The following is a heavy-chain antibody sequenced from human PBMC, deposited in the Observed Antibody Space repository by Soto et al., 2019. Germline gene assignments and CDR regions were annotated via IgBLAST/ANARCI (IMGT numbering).Heavy chain of an antibody. CDR1: GGSISSYY. CDR3: ARSLWFGELLPYYYYYGMDV. D-gene: IGHD3-10*01. J-gene: IGHJ6*02. Sequence: SETLSLTCTVSGGSISSYYWSWIRQPPGKGLEWIRYIYYSGSTNYNPSLKSRVTISVDTSKNQFSLKLSSVTAADTAVYYCARSLWFGELLPYYYYYGMDVWGQGTTVTVSS. V-gene: IGHV4-59*01. CDR2: IYYSGST.